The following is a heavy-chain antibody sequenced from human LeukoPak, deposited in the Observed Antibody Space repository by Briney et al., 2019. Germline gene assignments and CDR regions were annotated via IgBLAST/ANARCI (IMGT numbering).Heavy chain of an antibody. V-gene: IGHV4-59*01. CDR1: GGSISSYY. J-gene: IGHJ4*02. CDR2: IYYSGST. Sequence: SETLSLTCTVSGGSISSYYWSWIRQPPGKGLEWIGSIYYSGSTYYNPSLKSRVTISVDTSKNQFSLKLSSVTAADTAVYYCARAVRRTGNFDYWGQGTLVTVSS. D-gene: IGHD1-1*01. CDR3: ARAVRRTGNFDY.